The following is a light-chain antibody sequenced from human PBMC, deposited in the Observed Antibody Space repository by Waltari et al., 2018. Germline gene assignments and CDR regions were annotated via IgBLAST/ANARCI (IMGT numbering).Light chain of an antibody. Sequence: QSALTQPASVSGSPGQSITISCTGTSSDVGSYNLVSWYQHHPGKAPKLMIYEVSKRPSGVSNRFSVSKSGNTASLTISGLQAEDEADYYCCSYAGSSTFVFGTGTKVTVL. V-gene: IGLV2-23*02. CDR2: EVS. CDR1: SSDVGSYNL. CDR3: CSYAGSSTFV. J-gene: IGLJ1*01.